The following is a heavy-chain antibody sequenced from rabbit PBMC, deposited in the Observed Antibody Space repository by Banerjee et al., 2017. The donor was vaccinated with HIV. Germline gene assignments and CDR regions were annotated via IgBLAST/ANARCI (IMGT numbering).Heavy chain of an antibody. CDR1: GFDFSSFG. CDR2: INTSTGNT. V-gene: IGHV1S45*01. Sequence: QEQLEESGGGLVQPGGSLKLSCKASGFDFSSFGVSWVRQAPGKGLEWIACINTSTGNTVYANWAKGRFTISKTSSTTVTLQMTSLTAADTATYFCARDLAGVIGWNFDLWGQGTLVTVS. D-gene: IGHD4-1*01. CDR3: ARDLAGVIGWNFDL. J-gene: IGHJ4*01.